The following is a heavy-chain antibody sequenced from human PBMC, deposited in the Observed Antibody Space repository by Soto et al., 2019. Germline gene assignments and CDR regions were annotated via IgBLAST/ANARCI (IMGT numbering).Heavy chain of an antibody. CDR1: GGSISSYY. V-gene: IGHV4-59*08. D-gene: IGHD4-17*01. CDR3: ARRYGDYFAY. J-gene: IGHJ4*02. CDR2: IYYSGST. Sequence: SETLSLTCTVSGGSISSYYWSWIRQPPGKGLEWIGYIYYSGSTNYNPSLKSRVTISVDTSKNQFSLKLSSVTAADTAVYYCARRYGDYFAYWGQGTLGTVS.